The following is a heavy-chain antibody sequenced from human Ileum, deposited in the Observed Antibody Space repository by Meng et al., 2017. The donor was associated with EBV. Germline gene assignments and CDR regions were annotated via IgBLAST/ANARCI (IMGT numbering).Heavy chain of an antibody. V-gene: IGHV4-61*08. Sequence: QVQLKQAGPGLVRPSETLSLTCTVAGASVTSSGYYWSWLRQSPGKGLEWLGYVNYNGDSTYNPSLKSRVTIFIDTSKKQFYLNLTSATAADTAIYYCARDLRVGGAFDYWGQGTLVTVSS. CDR3: ARDLRVGGAFDY. D-gene: IGHD1-26*01. CDR2: VNYNGDS. J-gene: IGHJ4*02. CDR1: GASVTSSGYY.